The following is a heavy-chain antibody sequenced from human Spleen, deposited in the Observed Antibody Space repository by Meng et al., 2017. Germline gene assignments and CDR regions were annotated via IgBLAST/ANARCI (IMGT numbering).Heavy chain of an antibody. D-gene: IGHD1-26*01. CDR2: IYSGGST. CDR1: GFTVSSNY. V-gene: IGHV3-53*04. Sequence: GESLKISCAASGFTVSSNYMSWVRQAPGKGLEWVSVIYSGGSTYYADSVKGRFTISRHNSKNTLYLQMNSLRAEDTAVYYCANTPLKVGAKSADFWGQGTLVTVSS. J-gene: IGHJ4*02. CDR3: ANTPLKVGAKSADF.